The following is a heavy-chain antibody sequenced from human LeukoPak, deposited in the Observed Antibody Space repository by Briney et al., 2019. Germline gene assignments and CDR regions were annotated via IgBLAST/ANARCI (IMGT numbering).Heavy chain of an antibody. V-gene: IGHV4-59*08. D-gene: IGHD2-15*01. CDR2: IYYSGST. Sequence: PSETLSLTCTVSGGSISSYYWSWIRQPPGKGLEWIGYIYYSGSTNYNPSLKSRVTISVDTSKNQFSLKLSSVTAADTAVYYCARHFSSAANAFDIWGQGTMVTVSS. CDR3: ARHFSSAANAFDI. J-gene: IGHJ3*02. CDR1: GGSISSYY.